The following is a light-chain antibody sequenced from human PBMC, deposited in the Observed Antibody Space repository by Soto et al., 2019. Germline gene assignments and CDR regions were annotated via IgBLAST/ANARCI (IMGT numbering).Light chain of an antibody. J-gene: IGKJ4*01. Sequence: IRMTQSPSSFSASTGDRVTITCRASQGISSYLAWYQQQPGKAPKLLIYAASTLQSGVPSRFSGSGSGTDFTLTISCLQSEDFATYYCQQYYSYPLTFGGGTKVEIK. CDR3: QQYYSYPLT. CDR2: AAS. V-gene: IGKV1-8*01. CDR1: QGISSY.